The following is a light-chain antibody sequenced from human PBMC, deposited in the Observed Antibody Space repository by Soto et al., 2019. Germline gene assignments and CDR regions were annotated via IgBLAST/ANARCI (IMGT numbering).Light chain of an antibody. CDR2: WAS. J-gene: IGKJ1*01. CDR1: QSVLYSPTNKNY. V-gene: IGKV4-1*01. CDR3: QQYDSWPRS. Sequence: DIVMTQSPESLGVSLGERATINCKSSQSVLYSPTNKNYVAWYQQKPGQTPKVLIYWASTRESGVPDRFSGSGSGTDFTLTISSLQSEDVAVYYCQQYDSWPRSFGQGTKVEIK.